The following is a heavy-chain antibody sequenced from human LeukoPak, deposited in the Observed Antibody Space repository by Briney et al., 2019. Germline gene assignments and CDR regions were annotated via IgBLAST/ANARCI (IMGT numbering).Heavy chain of an antibody. Sequence: GGSLRLSCATSGFPFSSCGMSWVRKAPGKGLEWVSAISGSVGSTYYADSVKGRFTISRDNSKNTLYLQMNSLRAEDTAVYYCAKVPPDYWGQGILATVSS. J-gene: IGHJ4*02. V-gene: IGHV3-23*01. CDR2: ISGSVGST. CDR3: AKVPPDY. CDR1: GFPFSSCG.